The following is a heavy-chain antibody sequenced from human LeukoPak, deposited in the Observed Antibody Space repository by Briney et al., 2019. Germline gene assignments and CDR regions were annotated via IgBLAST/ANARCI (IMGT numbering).Heavy chain of an antibody. J-gene: IGHJ5*02. CDR2: ISYDGSNK. CDR1: GFTFSSYG. D-gene: IGHD6-13*01. Sequence: SGGSLRLSCAASGFTFSSYGMHWVRQAPGKGLEWVAVISYDGSNKYYADSVKGRFTISRDDAKNSLYLQMNSLRVEDTAVYYCARARLPGIAASQNWFDPWGQGTLVTVSS. V-gene: IGHV3-30*03. CDR3: ARARLPGIAASQNWFDP.